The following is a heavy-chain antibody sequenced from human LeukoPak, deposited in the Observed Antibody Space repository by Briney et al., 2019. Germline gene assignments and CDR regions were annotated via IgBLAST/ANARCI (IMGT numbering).Heavy chain of an antibody. CDR1: GFTFSSYS. CDR2: ISISSSYI. CDR3: ASAMIVVVIPPPAFDI. Sequence: GGSLRLSCAASGFTFSSYSMNWVRQAPGKGLEWVSSISISSSYIYYADSVKGRFTISRDNAKNSLYLQMNSLRAEDTAVYYCASAMIVVVIPPPAFDIWGQGTMVTGSS. D-gene: IGHD3-22*01. J-gene: IGHJ3*02. V-gene: IGHV3-21*01.